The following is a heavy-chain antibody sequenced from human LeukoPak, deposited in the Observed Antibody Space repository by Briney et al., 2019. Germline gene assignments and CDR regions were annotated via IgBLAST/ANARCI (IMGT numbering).Heavy chain of an antibody. CDR3: ARAPTSLSNPYYFDY. Sequence: GEPLKMSCQGSGYSFTDYWIGWVRQMPGKGLEWMGIFYPGDSDTRYSPSFRGHVTISADNSISTASLQWIRLEASDTAVYYCARAPTSLSNPYYFDYWGQGTLVTVSS. J-gene: IGHJ4*02. CDR2: FYPGDSDT. CDR1: GYSFTDYW. D-gene: IGHD4-11*01. V-gene: IGHV5-51*06.